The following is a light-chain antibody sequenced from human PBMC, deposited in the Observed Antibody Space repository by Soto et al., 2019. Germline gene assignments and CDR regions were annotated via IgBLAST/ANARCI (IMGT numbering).Light chain of an antibody. Sequence: EIVMTQSPATLSVSPGERATLSCRASQSVSSKLGWYQQKPGQAPRLLIYGASIRATGIPARFSGSGSGTEFTLTSSRLQSEDFAVYYFQQYNNWPRTFGPGTKVDIK. J-gene: IGKJ3*01. CDR1: QSVSSK. CDR3: QQYNNWPRT. CDR2: GAS. V-gene: IGKV3-15*01.